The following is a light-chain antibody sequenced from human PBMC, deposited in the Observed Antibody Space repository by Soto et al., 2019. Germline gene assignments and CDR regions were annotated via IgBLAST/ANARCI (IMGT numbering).Light chain of an antibody. CDR1: QGITTW. V-gene: IGKV1-12*01. CDR3: QQTDNFPLT. CDR2: AAS. J-gene: IGKJ4*01. Sequence: DLQMTQSPSTVSASVGDRVTITCQASQGITTWLAWYQQKPGKAPRLLIYAASSLQSGIPSRFSGSGSGTDFTLTISSLQPEDFAIYYCQQTDNFPLTFGGGTKVEIK.